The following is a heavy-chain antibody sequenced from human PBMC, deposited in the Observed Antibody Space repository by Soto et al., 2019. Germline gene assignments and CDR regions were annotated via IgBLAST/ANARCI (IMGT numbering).Heavy chain of an antibody. CDR1: GGTFSSYA. V-gene: IGHV1-69*13. CDR3: ASAVDIVATVPLGDV. Sequence: SVKVSCKASGGTFSSYAISWVRQAPGQGLEWMGGIIPIFGTANYAQKFQGRVTITADESTSTAYMELSSLRSEDTAVYYCASAVDIVATVPLGDVWGQGTTVTVS. D-gene: IGHD5-12*01. J-gene: IGHJ6*02. CDR2: IIPIFGTA.